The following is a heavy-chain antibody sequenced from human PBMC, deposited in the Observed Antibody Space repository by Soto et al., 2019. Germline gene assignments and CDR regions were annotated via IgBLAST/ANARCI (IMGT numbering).Heavy chain of an antibody. CDR1: GGSISSGGYY. D-gene: IGHD3-3*01. V-gene: IGHV4-31*03. CDR3: ARSTIFGVVITSVDY. Sequence: QVQLQESGPGLVKPSQTLSLTCTVSGGSISSGGYYWSWIRQHPGKGLEWIGYIYYSGSTYYNPSLKSRVTIAVDTSKHQFSLKLSSVTAADTAVYYCARSTIFGVVITSVDYWGQGTLVTVSS. CDR2: IYYSGST. J-gene: IGHJ4*02.